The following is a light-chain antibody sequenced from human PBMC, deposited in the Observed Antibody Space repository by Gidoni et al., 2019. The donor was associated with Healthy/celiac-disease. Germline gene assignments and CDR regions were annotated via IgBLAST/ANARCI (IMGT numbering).Light chain of an antibody. CDR2: DAS. J-gene: IGKJ1*01. CDR3: QQYNSYSGWT. V-gene: IGKV1-5*01. Sequence: DIQMTQSPSTLSAPLGDRVTIPCRSSQSISSGLAWYQQKPGKAPKLLIYDASSLESGVPSRFSGSGAGTEFTLTISSLQPDDVATYYCQQYNSYSGWTFGQGTKVEIK. CDR1: QSISSG.